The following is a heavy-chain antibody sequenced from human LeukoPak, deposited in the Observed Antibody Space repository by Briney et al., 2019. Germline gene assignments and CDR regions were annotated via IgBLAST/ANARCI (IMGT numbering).Heavy chain of an antibody. Sequence: SETLSHTCTVSGGSVSSGSYYWSWIRQPPGKGLEWIGYIYYSGSTSYNPSLKSRVTISVDTSKNQFSLKLSSVTAADTAVYYCARSVVDTAMEYFDYWGQGTLVTVSS. V-gene: IGHV4-61*01. CDR1: GGSVSSGSYY. D-gene: IGHD5-18*01. CDR2: IYYSGST. J-gene: IGHJ4*02. CDR3: ARSVVDTAMEYFDY.